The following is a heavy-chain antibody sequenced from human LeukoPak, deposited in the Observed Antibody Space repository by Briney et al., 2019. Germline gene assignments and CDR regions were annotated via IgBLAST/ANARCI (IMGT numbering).Heavy chain of an antibody. V-gene: IGHV3-23*01. D-gene: IGHD3-16*01. Sequence: GGSLRLSCAASGFTFSSFAMTWVRQAPGKGLEWVSAISSSGGGLYYADSVKGRFTISRDNPKSTLYLQMNSLRAEDTAVYYCAMGSSDYFYYMDVWGKGTTVTVSS. CDR3: AMGSSDYFYYMDV. J-gene: IGHJ6*03. CDR1: GFTFSSFA. CDR2: ISSSGGGL.